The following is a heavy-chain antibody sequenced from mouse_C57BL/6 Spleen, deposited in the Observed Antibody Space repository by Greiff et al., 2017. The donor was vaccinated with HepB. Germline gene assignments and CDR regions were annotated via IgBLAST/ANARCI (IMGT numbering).Heavy chain of an antibody. CDR1: GFTFSDYY. J-gene: IGHJ2*01. CDR2: INYDGSST. Sequence: EVQRVESEGGLVQPGSSMKLSCTASGFTFSDYYMAWVRQVPEKGLEWVANINYDGSSTYYLDSLKSRFIISRDNAKNILYLQMSSLKSEDTATYYCARAGGNYFYFDYWGQGTTLTVSS. V-gene: IGHV5-16*01. D-gene: IGHD2-1*01. CDR3: ARAGGNYFYFDY.